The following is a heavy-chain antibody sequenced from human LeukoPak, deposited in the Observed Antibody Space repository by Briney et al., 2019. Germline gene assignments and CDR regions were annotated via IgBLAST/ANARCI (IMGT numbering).Heavy chain of an antibody. J-gene: IGHJ6*04. V-gene: IGHV1-2*04. D-gene: IGHD3-10*01. CDR1: GYTFTGYY. Sequence: ASVKVSCKASGYTFTGYYMNWVRQAPGQGREWMGWINPNSGGTNYAQKFQGWVTMTSDTPINTASMEPSSMSSSYTAVYDCARGSVLLWFGGCFDYYDGMDVWGKGTPVTVSS. CDR3: ARGSVLLWFGGCFDYYDGMDV. CDR2: INPNSGGT.